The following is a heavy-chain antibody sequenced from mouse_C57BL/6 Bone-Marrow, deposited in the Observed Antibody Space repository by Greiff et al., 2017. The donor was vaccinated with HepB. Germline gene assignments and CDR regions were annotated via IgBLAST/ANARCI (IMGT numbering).Heavy chain of an antibody. CDR3: ARWDYYGSSYWYFDV. J-gene: IGHJ1*03. Sequence: QVQLQQPGAELVKPGASVKMSCKASGYTFTSYWITWVKQRPGQGLEWIGDIYPGSGSTNYNEKFKSKATLTVDTSSSTAYMQLSSLTSEDSAVYYCARWDYYGSSYWYFDVWGTGTTVTDSS. CDR1: GYTFTSYW. V-gene: IGHV1-55*01. D-gene: IGHD1-1*01. CDR2: IYPGSGST.